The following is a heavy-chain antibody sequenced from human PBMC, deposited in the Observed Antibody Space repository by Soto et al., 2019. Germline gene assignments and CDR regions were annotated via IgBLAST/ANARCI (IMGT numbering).Heavy chain of an antibody. V-gene: IGHV3-23*01. CDR2: ISATGGST. CDR3: AKDRLAGNFDY. Sequence: GGSLRFSCAASGFTFNNYAMNWVRQAPGKGLEWVATISATGGSTYYADSVKGRFTISRDNSKNTLYLQMNGLRVEDTAVYYCAKDRLAGNFDYWGQGTQVTV. J-gene: IGHJ4*02. CDR1: GFTFNNYA.